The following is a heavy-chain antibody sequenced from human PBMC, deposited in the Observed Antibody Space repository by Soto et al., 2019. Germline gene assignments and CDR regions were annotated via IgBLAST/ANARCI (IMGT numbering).Heavy chain of an antibody. V-gene: IGHV3-23*01. D-gene: IGHD4-17*01. Sequence: EEQLLESGGGLVKPGGSLRLSCAASGFTFSRYAMSWVRQIPGKGLECVSAIGGDGESTHYADSVKGRFTISRDNSKNTLYLQLYSLRVEDTDVYYCAKVGGFAPWGQGTLVTVSS. CDR2: IGGDGEST. J-gene: IGHJ5*02. CDR3: AKVGGFAP. CDR1: GFTFSRYA.